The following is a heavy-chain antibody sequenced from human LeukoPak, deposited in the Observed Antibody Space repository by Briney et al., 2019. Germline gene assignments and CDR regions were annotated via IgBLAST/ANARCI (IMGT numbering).Heavy chain of an antibody. CDR1: VYTFTSYD. Sequence: ASVTVSCKASVYTFTSYDINWVRQATGQGLEWMGWMNPNSGNTGYAQKFQGRVTITRNTSISTAYMELSSLRSEDTAVYYCARGLPSFRYYYDSSGYSNWGQGTLVTVSS. CDR3: ARGLPSFRYYYDSSGYSN. J-gene: IGHJ4*02. V-gene: IGHV1-8*03. CDR2: MNPNSGNT. D-gene: IGHD3-22*01.